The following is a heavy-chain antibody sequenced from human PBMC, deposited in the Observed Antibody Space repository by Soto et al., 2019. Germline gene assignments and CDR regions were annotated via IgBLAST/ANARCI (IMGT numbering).Heavy chain of an antibody. D-gene: IGHD2-2*01. J-gene: IGHJ6*02. Sequence: XATLWLPCNVSRGSIYTYYWNGIRQYPGKGLEWIGYISDGVSTNYNPSLKSRVTISVDTSKKQVSLKLSSVSAADTARYFCAGYCSSYICHEDHYFAFEVWVQGTTVTV. V-gene: IGHV4-59*01. CDR3: AGYCSSYICHEDHYFAFEV. CDR1: RGSIYTYY. CDR2: ISDGVST.